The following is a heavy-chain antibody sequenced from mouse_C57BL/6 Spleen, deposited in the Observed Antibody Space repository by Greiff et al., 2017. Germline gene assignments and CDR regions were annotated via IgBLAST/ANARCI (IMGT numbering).Heavy chain of an antibody. D-gene: IGHD1-1*01. CDR2: IDPSDSET. V-gene: IGHV1-52*01. J-gene: IGHJ3*01. Sequence: VQLQQPGAELVRPGSSVKLSCKASGYTFTSYWMHWVKQRPIQGLEWIGNIDPSDSETHYNQKFKDKATLTVDKSSSTAYMQLSSLTSEDSAVYYCASAGYYGSSGAWFAYWGQGTLVTVSA. CDR3: ASAGYYGSSGAWFAY. CDR1: GYTFTSYW.